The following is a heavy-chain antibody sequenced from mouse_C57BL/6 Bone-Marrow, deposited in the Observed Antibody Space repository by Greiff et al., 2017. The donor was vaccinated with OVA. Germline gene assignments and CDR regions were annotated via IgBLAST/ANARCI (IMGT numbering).Heavy chain of an antibody. CDR1: GSTFTSSP. J-gene: IGHJ2*01. CDR2: IDPTNDYT. Sequence: VQLQQSGAELARPGASVKMSCKASGSTFTSSPIHWVKQRPGQGLEWIGYIDPTNDYTNYNQKFKGKATLTADKSSSTAYMQLSSLTSEDSAVYYCTRGYYFDYWGQGTTLTVSS. CDR3: TRGYYFDY. V-gene: IGHV1-4*01.